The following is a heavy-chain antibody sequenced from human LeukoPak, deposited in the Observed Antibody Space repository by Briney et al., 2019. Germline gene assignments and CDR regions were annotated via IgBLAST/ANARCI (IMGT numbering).Heavy chain of an antibody. CDR1: GGTFSSYA. Sequence: GASVKVSCKASGGTFSSYAISWVRQAPGQGLQWMGRIIPILGIANYAQKFQGRVTITADKSTSTAYMELSSLRSEDTAVYYCARGGAPDYYGSGSYLREVYYYYYMDVWGKGTTVTVSS. CDR3: ARGGAPDYYGSGSYLREVYYYYYMDV. J-gene: IGHJ6*03. CDR2: IIPILGIA. D-gene: IGHD3-10*01. V-gene: IGHV1-69*04.